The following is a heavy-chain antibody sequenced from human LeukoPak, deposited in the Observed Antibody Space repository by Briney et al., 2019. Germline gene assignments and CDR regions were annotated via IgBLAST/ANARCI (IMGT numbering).Heavy chain of an antibody. Sequence: SQTLSLTCAISGDSVSSNSAAWNWIRQSPSRGLEWLGRTYYRSKWYNDYAVSVKSRINITPDTSKNQFSLQLNSVTPEDTAVYYCAGGAYGSGSYYYYYGMDVWGQGTTVTVSS. CDR2: TYYRSKWYN. J-gene: IGHJ6*02. CDR1: GDSVSSNSAA. D-gene: IGHD3-10*01. V-gene: IGHV6-1*01. CDR3: AGGAYGSGSYYYYYGMDV.